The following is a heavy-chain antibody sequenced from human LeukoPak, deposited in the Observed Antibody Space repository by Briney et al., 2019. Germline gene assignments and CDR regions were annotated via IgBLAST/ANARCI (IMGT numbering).Heavy chain of an antibody. Sequence: GGSLRLSCAASGFTFDDYAMHWVRQAPGKGLEWVSGISWNSGSIAYAASVKVRFTISRDNAKNSLYLQMNTLRPEDMALYYCVKSIYYDSSGPFDYWGQGTLVTVSS. J-gene: IGHJ4*02. V-gene: IGHV3-9*03. CDR1: GFTFDDYA. CDR2: ISWNSGSI. D-gene: IGHD3-22*01. CDR3: VKSIYYDSSGPFDY.